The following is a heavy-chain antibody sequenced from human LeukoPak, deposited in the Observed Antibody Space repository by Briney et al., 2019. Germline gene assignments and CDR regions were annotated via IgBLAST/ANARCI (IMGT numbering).Heavy chain of an antibody. V-gene: IGHV3-33*01. J-gene: IGHJ4*02. D-gene: IGHD5-24*01. CDR3: AREIDRDGYNRFFDY. Sequence: GSLRLSCAASGFTFSSYGMHWVRQAPGKGLEWVAVIWYDGSNKYYADSVKGRFTISRDNSKNTLYLQMNSLRAEDTAVYYCAREIDRDGYNRFFDYWGQGTLVTVSS. CDR2: IWYDGSNK. CDR1: GFTFSSYG.